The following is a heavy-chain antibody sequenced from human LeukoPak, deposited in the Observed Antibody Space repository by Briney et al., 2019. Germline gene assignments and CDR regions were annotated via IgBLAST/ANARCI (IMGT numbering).Heavy chain of an antibody. Sequence: PSESLSLTCTVSGASISSYCWSSVRQPAGKALEWLGRIYSSGSTNYNPSLTGRMTMSVDTSKNQSRLALSSVTVADTAVDYCAREGRYGDYEGYWGQGTLVTVSS. CDR2: IYSSGST. CDR1: GASISSYC. D-gene: IGHD4-17*01. CDR3: AREGRYGDYEGY. J-gene: IGHJ4*02. V-gene: IGHV4-4*07.